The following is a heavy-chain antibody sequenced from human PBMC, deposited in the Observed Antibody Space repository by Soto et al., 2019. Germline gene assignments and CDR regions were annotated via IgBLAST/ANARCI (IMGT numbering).Heavy chain of an antibody. Sequence: VQLVESGGGVVQPGRSLRLSCAASGFTFSSYGMHWVRQAPGKGLEWVAVIWYDGSNKYYADSVKGRFTISRDNSKNTLYLQMNSLRAEDTAVYYCARTDSSSWYVHGMDVWGQGTTVTVSS. V-gene: IGHV3-33*01. CDR1: GFTFSSYG. D-gene: IGHD6-13*01. CDR3: ARTDSSSWYVHGMDV. CDR2: IWYDGSNK. J-gene: IGHJ6*02.